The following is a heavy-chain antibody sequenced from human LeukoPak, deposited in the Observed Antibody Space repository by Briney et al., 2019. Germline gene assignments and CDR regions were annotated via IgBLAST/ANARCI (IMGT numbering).Heavy chain of an antibody. Sequence: ASVKVSCKASGYTFTSYAMNWVRQAPGQGLEWMGWINTNTGNPTYAQGFTGRFVFSLDTSVSTAYLQISSLKAEDIAVYYCATRTHCSSTSCYRTPSFYYYGMDVWGQGTTVTVSS. CDR1: GYTFTSYA. CDR2: INTNTGNP. D-gene: IGHD2-2*01. CDR3: ATRTHCSSTSCYRTPSFYYYGMDV. J-gene: IGHJ6*02. V-gene: IGHV7-4-1*02.